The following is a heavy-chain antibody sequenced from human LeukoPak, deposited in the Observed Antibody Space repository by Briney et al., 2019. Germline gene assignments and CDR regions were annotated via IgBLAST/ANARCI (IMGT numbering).Heavy chain of an antibody. J-gene: IGHJ4*02. D-gene: IGHD3-22*01. Sequence: GGSLRLSCAVSGITLSNYGMSWVRQAPGKGLEWVAGIGASGGGTNYADSVKGRFTISRDNPKNTLYLQMNSLRAEDTAVYFCAKRGVVIRVILVGFHKEAYYFDSWGQGALVTVSS. CDR1: GITLSNYG. CDR2: IGASGGGT. V-gene: IGHV3-23*01. CDR3: AKRGVVIRVILVGFHKEAYYFDS.